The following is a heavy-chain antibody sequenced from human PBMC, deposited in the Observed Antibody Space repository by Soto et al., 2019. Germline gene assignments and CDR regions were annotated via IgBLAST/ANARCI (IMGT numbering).Heavy chain of an antibody. Sequence: QVQLVQSGAEVKKPGSSVKVSCKASGDTFNFYSINWVRQAPGLGLEWVGRFHPILSMSNSAQKFQGRVTLTADKSASTAYMVLSSLRSDDTAMYYCATSYGSGSRAFDYWGQGALVTVSS. CDR3: ATSYGSGSRAFDY. V-gene: IGHV1-69*02. CDR1: GDTFNFYS. J-gene: IGHJ4*02. D-gene: IGHD3-10*01. CDR2: FHPILSMS.